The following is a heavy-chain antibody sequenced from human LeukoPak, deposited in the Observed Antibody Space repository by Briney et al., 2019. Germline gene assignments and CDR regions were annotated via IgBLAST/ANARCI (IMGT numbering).Heavy chain of an antibody. V-gene: IGHV4-39*07. CDR2: IYHGGGT. CDR1: GGSISSGDYY. D-gene: IGHD2/OR15-2a*01. Sequence: SETLSLTCTVSGGSISSGDYYWSWIRQSPGKGLEWIGEIYHGGGTNYNPSLKSRVTISVDKSKNQFSLNLSSVTAADTAVYYCARGAGGGEYYRFDYWGQGTLVTVSS. J-gene: IGHJ4*02. CDR3: ARGAGGGEYYRFDY.